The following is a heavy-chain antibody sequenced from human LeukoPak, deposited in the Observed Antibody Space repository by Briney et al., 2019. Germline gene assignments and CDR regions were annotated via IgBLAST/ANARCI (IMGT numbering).Heavy chain of an antibody. CDR3: AKGLDSGWQEWYFDL. D-gene: IGHD5-12*01. V-gene: IGHV3-23*01. Sequence: HPGGSLRPSCVASGFTFNTYAMAWVRQPPGKGLEWVSTIAASGVSKFYAASVERRFTISRDNSGNTLYLQMNSLRAEDAALYYCAKGLDSGWQEWYFDLWGRGTLVAVSS. CDR1: GFTFNTYA. CDR2: IAASGVSK. J-gene: IGHJ2*01.